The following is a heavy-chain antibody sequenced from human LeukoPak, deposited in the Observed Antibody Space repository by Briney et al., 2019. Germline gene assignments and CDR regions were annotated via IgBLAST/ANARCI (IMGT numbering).Heavy chain of an antibody. CDR3: ARESARSKKTHQLFDP. CDR1: GGSISSGGYY. CDR2: IYYSGST. D-gene: IGHD6-13*01. Sequence: SETLSLTCTVSGGSISSGGYYWSWIRQHPGKGLEWIGYIYYSGSTYYNPALKSRVTISVDTSKNQFSLKLSSVTAADTAVYCCARESARSKKTHQLFDPWGQGTLVTVSS. V-gene: IGHV4-31*03. J-gene: IGHJ5*02.